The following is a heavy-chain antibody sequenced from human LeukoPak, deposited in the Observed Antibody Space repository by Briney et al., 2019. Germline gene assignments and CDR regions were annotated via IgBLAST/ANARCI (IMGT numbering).Heavy chain of an antibody. V-gene: IGHV1-24*01. CDR2: FDPEDGET. CDR3: ARDVRGIVGMDYFDY. Sequence: ASVKVSCKVSGYTLTELSMHWARQAPGKGLEWMGGFDPEDGETIYAQKFQGRVTVTEDTSTDTAYMELRSLRSDDTAVYYCARDVRGIVGMDYFDYWGQGTLVTVSS. J-gene: IGHJ4*02. D-gene: IGHD3-22*01. CDR1: GYTLTELS.